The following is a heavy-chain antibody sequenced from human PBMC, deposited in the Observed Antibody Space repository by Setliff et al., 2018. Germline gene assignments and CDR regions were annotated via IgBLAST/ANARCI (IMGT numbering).Heavy chain of an antibody. V-gene: IGHV4-4*08. CDR2: IYTSGGT. CDR1: GDSTNDNH. Sequence: SETLSLTCNVSGDSTNDNHWTWIRQPPGKGLEWIGYIYTSGGTNYNPSLKSRVTISVDMSKSQFSLKLSSVIAADTAVYYCARGVSSVSWTPRYWGRGILVTVS. D-gene: IGHD6-19*01. J-gene: IGHJ4*02. CDR3: ARGVSSVSWTPRY.